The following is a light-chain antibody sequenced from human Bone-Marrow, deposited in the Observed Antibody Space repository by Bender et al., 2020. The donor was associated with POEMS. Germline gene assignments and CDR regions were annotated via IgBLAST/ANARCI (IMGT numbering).Light chain of an antibody. CDR3: FFVTDNIGV. V-gene: IGLV3-27*01. CDR1: VVAKEY. CDR2: KDT. J-gene: IGLJ3*02. Sequence: SYKLTQPSSVSVSPGQTARITCSGDVVAKEYARWFQQRPGQAPMVVIHKDTERPSGIPERFSASSSGTTVTLTISGAQLEDEADYYCFFVTDNIGVFGGGTKLTVL.